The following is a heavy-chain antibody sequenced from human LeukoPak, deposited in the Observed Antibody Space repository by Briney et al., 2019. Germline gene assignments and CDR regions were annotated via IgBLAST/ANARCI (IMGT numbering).Heavy chain of an antibody. D-gene: IGHD3-22*01. V-gene: IGHV1-2*02. J-gene: IGHJ5*02. CDR3: ARTSAYYYDSSGPFDP. CDR2: INPNSGGT. CDR1: GYTFTGYY. Sequence: ASVKVSCKASGYTFTGYYMHWVRQAPGQGLAWMGWINPNSGGTNYAQKFQGRVTMTRDTSISTAYMELSRLRSDDTAVYYCARTSAYYYDSSGPFDPWGQGTLVTVSS.